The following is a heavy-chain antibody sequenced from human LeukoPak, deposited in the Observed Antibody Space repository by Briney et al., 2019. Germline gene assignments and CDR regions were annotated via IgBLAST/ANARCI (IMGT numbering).Heavy chain of an antibody. J-gene: IGHJ4*02. V-gene: IGHV3-21*04. Sequence: GGSLRLSCAASGLTFSTYSMNWVRQAPGKGLEWVSSISGSSSYKYYADSVKGRFTISRDNAKNSLYLQMNSLRAEDTAVYYCARVDSGSYFDYWGQGTLVTVSS. D-gene: IGHD1-26*01. CDR3: ARVDSGSYFDY. CDR2: ISGSSSYK. CDR1: GLTFSTYS.